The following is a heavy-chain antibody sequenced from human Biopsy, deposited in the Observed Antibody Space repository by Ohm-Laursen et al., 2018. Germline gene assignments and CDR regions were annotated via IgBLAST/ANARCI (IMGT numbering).Heavy chain of an antibody. J-gene: IGHJ2*01. CDR3: ARHAPSYSGSYWRYFDL. CDR2: IYYTGST. CDR1: GGSISSYY. V-gene: IGHV4-59*08. Sequence: TLSLTWTVSGGSISSYYWSWIRQPPGKGLEWLGYIYYTGSTNYNPSLKSRVTISVDTSMNHLSLRLTSVTAADTAVYYCARHAPSYSGSYWRYFDLWGRGTLVTVSS. D-gene: IGHD1-26*01.